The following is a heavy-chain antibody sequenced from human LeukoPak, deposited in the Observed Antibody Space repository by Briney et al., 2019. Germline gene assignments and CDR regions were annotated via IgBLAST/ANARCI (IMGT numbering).Heavy chain of an antibody. J-gene: IGHJ4*02. Sequence: SETLSLTCTVSGGSISSYYWNWLRQPPAKGLEWIGYIYYSGTTNYNPSLKSQVSISIDTSKNQFSLRLTSVTAADTAVYYCARQTGSGLFILPGGQGTLVTVSS. CDR1: GGSISSYY. CDR3: ARQTGSGLFILP. D-gene: IGHD3/OR15-3a*01. V-gene: IGHV4-59*08. CDR2: IYYSGTT.